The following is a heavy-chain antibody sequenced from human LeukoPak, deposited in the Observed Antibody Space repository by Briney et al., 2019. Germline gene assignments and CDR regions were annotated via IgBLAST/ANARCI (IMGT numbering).Heavy chain of an antibody. V-gene: IGHV1-3*01. J-gene: IGHJ5*02. CDR1: GYTFTSYA. CDR2: INAGNGNT. D-gene: IGHD5-12*01. CDR3: ARAPWGGYDRDWFDP. Sequence: ASVKVSCKASGYTFTSYAMHWVRQAPGQRLEWTGWINAGNGNTKYSQKFQGRVTITRATSASTAYMELSSLRSEDTAVYYCARAPWGGYDRDWFDPWGQGTLVTVSS.